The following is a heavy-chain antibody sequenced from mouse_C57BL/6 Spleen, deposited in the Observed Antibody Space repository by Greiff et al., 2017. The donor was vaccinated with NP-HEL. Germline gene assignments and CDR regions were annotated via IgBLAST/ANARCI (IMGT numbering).Heavy chain of an antibody. Sequence: VMLVESGPGLVAPSQCLSISCTVSGFYLTSYGVSWVRQPPGKGLEWLGVIWGDGSTNYHSALISSLSISKDNSKSQVFLKLNSLQTDDTATDFCAGYNWSWFAYWGQGTLVTVSA. CDR3: AGYNWSWFAY. V-gene: IGHV2-3*01. D-gene: IGHD1-3*01. J-gene: IGHJ3*01. CDR1: GFYLTSYG. CDR2: IWGDGST.